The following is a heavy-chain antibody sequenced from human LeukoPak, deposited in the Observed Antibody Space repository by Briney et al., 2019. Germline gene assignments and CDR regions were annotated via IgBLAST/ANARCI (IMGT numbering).Heavy chain of an antibody. D-gene: IGHD1-26*01. Sequence: PGGSLSLSCTVSGIDVSSNYISWVRQAPGKGLEWDSVTYVSGNTYYADSVKGRFIVSRDNSKNTLYLEMNSLRVEDTGVYYCAREVGAWGQGTLVTVSS. CDR1: GIDVSSNY. J-gene: IGHJ5*02. V-gene: IGHV3-66*01. CDR2: TYVSGNT. CDR3: AREVGA.